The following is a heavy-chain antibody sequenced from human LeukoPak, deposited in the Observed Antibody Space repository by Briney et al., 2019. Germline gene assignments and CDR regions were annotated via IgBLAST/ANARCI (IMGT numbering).Heavy chain of an antibody. J-gene: IGHJ3*02. CDR2: IYPGDSDT. D-gene: IGHD5-24*01. V-gene: IGHV5-51*01. Sequence: GESLKISCKASGYYFTNYWIGWVRQMPGKGLEWMGIIYPGDSDTRYSPSFQGQVTISADKSISTAYLQWSSLKASDTAMYYCARPGRDGYIIDAFDIWGQGTMVTVSS. CDR3: ARPGRDGYIIDAFDI. CDR1: GYYFTNYW.